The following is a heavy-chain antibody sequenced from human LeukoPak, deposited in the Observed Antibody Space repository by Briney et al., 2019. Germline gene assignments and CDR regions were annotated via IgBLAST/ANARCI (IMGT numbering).Heavy chain of an antibody. CDR3: ARSGDYGDSFDY. J-gene: IGHJ4*02. CDR1: GGSISSSSYY. Sequence: PSETLSRTCTVSGGSISSSSYYWGWIRQPPGKGLEWIGSIYYSGSTYYNPSLKSRVTISVDTSKNQFSLKLSSVTAADTAVYYCARSGDYGDSFDYWGQGTLVTVSS. CDR2: IYYSGST. V-gene: IGHV4-39*01. D-gene: IGHD4-17*01.